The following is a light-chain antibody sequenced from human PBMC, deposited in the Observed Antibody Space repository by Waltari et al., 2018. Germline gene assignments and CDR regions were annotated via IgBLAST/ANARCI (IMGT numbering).Light chain of an antibody. CDR2: ENT. V-gene: IGLV1-51*02. J-gene: IGLJ7*01. Sequence: QSVLPQPPSVSAAPGPRVTIPCSGGSSNIGNNYVPWYRQFPGTAPKLLIYENTERPAGIPGRFSGSKSGTSATLDITGLQAGDEADYYCGTWDSSLSGAVFGGGTHLTVL. CDR3: GTWDSSLSGAV. CDR1: SSNIGNNY.